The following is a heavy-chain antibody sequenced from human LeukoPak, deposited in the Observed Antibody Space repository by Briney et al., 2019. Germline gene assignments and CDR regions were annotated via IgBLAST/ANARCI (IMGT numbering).Heavy chain of an antibody. CDR1: GGSISSCYYY. CDR3: SRAQSNCGALDFDS. D-gene: IGHD4-11*01. J-gene: IGHJ4*02. CDR2: VYHTGST. V-gene: IGHV4-61*05. Sequence: PSETLSLTCTVSGGSISSCYYYWGWIRQPPGKGLEWLGEVYHTGSTNYNSSLKSRVTISVDKSKSQFSLEFSSVPAAGRGVYYCSRAQSNCGALDFDSWGQGTLVTVFS.